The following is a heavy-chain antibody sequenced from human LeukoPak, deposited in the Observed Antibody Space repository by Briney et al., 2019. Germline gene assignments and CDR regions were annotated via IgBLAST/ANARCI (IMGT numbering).Heavy chain of an antibody. V-gene: IGHV3-7*01. D-gene: IGHD2-15*01. CDR1: GFTFSSYW. CDR2: IKQDGSEK. CDR3: ARGQDGDYSFDY. J-gene: IGHJ4*02. Sequence: PGGSLRLPCVASGFTFSSYWMSWVRQAPGKGLEWVANIKQDGSEKYYVDSVKGRFTISRDNAKNSLYLQMNSLRAEDTAVYYCARGQDGDYSFDYWGQGTLVTVSS.